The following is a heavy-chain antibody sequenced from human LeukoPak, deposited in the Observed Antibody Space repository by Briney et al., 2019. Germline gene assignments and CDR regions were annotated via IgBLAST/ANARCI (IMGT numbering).Heavy chain of an antibody. D-gene: IGHD2-8*01. CDR3: AREGPYCTNGVCYSPIDY. CDR1: GYTFTSYY. V-gene: IGHV1-46*01. J-gene: IGHJ4*02. CDR2: INPSGGST. Sequence: GASVKVSCKASGYTFTSYYMHWVRQAPGQGLEWMGIINPSGGSTSYAQKFQGRVTMTRDTSTSTVYMELSSLRSEDTAAYYCAREGPYCTNGVCYSPIDYWGQGTLVTVSS.